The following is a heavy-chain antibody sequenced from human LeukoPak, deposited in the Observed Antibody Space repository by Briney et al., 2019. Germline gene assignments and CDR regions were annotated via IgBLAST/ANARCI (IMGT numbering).Heavy chain of an antibody. CDR1: GASISYYY. Sequence: PSETLSLTCTISGASISYYYWNWIRQPPGKGLEWIGYILNTGSTNYDPSLKSRVSMSVDRSKNQFSLKLSAVTAADTAVYFCARGDYGSGTFPFDYWGHGILVTVSS. CDR2: ILNTGST. CDR3: ARGDYGSGTFPFDY. D-gene: IGHD3-10*01. V-gene: IGHV4-59*01. J-gene: IGHJ4*01.